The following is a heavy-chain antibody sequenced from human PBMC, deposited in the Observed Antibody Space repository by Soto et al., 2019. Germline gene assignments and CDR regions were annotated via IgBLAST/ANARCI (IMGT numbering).Heavy chain of an antibody. CDR3: AKSPLFARYFDWLLTQPYYFDY. J-gene: IGHJ4*02. D-gene: IGHD3-9*01. CDR1: GFTFSSYA. CDR2: ISGSGGST. V-gene: IGHV3-23*01. Sequence: PGGSLRLSCAASGFTFSSYAMSWVRQAPGKGLEWVSAISGSGGSTYYADSVKGRFTISRDNSKNTLYLQMNSLRAEDTAVYYCAKSPLFARYFDWLLTQPYYFDYGGQGTLVTVSS.